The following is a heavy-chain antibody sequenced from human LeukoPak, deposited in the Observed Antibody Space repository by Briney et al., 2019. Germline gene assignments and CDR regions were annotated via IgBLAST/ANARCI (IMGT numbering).Heavy chain of an antibody. Sequence: PGGSLRLSCAASGVTFSSYALSWVRQAPGKGLEWVSAISGTGRSTYYADSVKGRFTISRDNSKNTLYLQMNSLRAEDTAVYYCAKNTGYADSWGQGTLVTVSS. CDR2: ISGTGRST. CDR1: GVTFSSYA. V-gene: IGHV3-23*01. D-gene: IGHD3-9*01. J-gene: IGHJ4*02. CDR3: AKNTGYADS.